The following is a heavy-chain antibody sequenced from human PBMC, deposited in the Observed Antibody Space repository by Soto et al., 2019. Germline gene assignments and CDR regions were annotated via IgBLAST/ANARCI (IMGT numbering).Heavy chain of an antibody. CDR1: GGIFSRHA. D-gene: IGHD3-22*01. CDR2: IVPKLGTV. Sequence: QVQLVQSGAEVKKTGSSVKVSCKISGGIFSRHAIDWVRQAPGQGLEWMGGIVPKLGTVIYAQNFQARGTISADELTNASYLDLSGLTFEVTAVYYCARPRTYDDESDGYYGHQFDDWGQGTVVAVSS. CDR3: ARPRTYDDESDGYYGHQFDD. V-gene: IGHV1-69*01. J-gene: IGHJ5*02.